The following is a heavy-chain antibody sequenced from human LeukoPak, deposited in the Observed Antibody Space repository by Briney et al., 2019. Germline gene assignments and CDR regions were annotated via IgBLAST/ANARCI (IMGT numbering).Heavy chain of an antibody. CDR3: ARHAEYNSGWHFYLDH. CDR1: GVSTTNGIYY. Sequence: SETLSLTCTVSGVSTTNGIYYWAWIRQSPGKGLEWIGSVHNVGSTDYNLSLRSRVTMSIDTSKNQFSLRLNSVTAADTAVYYCARHAEYNSGWHFYLDHWGQGILVTASS. J-gene: IGHJ4*02. V-gene: IGHV4-39*01. D-gene: IGHD6-19*01. CDR2: VHNVGST.